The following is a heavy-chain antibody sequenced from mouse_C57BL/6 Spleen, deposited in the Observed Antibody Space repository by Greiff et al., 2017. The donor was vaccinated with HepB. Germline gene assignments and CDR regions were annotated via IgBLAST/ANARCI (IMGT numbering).Heavy chain of an antibody. D-gene: IGHD1-1*01. CDR3: ARPTVVAGPFDY. J-gene: IGHJ2*01. Sequence: VKLQQPGTELVKPGASVKLSCKASGYTFTSYWMHWVKQRPGQGLEWIGNINPSNGGTNYNEKFKSKATLTVDKSSSTAYMQLSSLTSEDSAVYYCARPTVVAGPFDYWGQGTTLTVSS. V-gene: IGHV1-53*01. CDR2: INPSNGGT. CDR1: GYTFTSYW.